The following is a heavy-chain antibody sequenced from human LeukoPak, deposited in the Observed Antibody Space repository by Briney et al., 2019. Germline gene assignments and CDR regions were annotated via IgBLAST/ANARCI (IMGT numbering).Heavy chain of an antibody. D-gene: IGHD2-21*02. CDR2: INYSGII. CDR1: GGSISNYY. J-gene: IGHJ4*02. V-gene: IGHV4-59*12. Sequence: SETLSLTCTVSGGSISNYYWSWIRQPPGKGLEWIGYINYSGIINYNPSRKSRVTISVDTSKNQFSLKLSSVTGADTAVYYCARGRVDCGGDCSRRIDYWGQGTLVTVSS. CDR3: ARGRVDCGGDCSRRIDY.